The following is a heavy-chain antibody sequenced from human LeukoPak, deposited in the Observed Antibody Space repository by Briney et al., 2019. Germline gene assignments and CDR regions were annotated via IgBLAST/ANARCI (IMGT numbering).Heavy chain of an antibody. CDR1: GYTFTGYY. J-gene: IGHJ4*01. D-gene: IGHD1-26*01. Sequence: ASVKVSCKASGYTFTGYYMHWVRQAPGQGLEWMGWLNSNSGNTGLAQKFQDRVTITRNPSTRTAYMEVRSLRSEDTAVYYCARVKLNDRGNYYYFDSWGQGTLVTVSS. V-gene: IGHV1-8*03. CDR2: LNSNSGNT. CDR3: ARVKLNDRGNYYYFDS.